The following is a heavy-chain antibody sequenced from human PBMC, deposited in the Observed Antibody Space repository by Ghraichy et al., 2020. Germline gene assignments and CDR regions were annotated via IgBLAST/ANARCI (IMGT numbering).Heavy chain of an antibody. J-gene: IGHJ1*01. CDR3: ASLQLESGYCTNGVCRTLQAEYFQH. V-gene: IGHV1-69*04. CDR1: GGTFSSYA. D-gene: IGHD2-8*01. CDR2: IIPILGIA. Sequence: SVKVSCKASGGTFSSYAISWVRQAPGQGLEWMGRIIPILGIANYAQKFQGRVTITADKSTSTAYMELSSLRSEDTAVYYCASLQLESGYCTNGVCRTLQAEYFQHWGQGTLVTVSS.